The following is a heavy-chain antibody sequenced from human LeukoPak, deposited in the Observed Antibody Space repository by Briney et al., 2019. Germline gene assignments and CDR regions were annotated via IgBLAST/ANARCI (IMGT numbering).Heavy chain of an antibody. D-gene: IGHD3-22*01. CDR3: ARDVKYYYDSSAYEY. Sequence: GGSLRLSCAASGFTFSSYAMSWVRQAPGKGLEWVSAISGSGGSTYYADSVKGRFTISRDNAKNSLYLQMNSLRAEDTAVYYCARDVKYYYDSSAYEYWGQGTLVTVSS. J-gene: IGHJ4*02. V-gene: IGHV3-23*01. CDR2: ISGSGGST. CDR1: GFTFSSYA.